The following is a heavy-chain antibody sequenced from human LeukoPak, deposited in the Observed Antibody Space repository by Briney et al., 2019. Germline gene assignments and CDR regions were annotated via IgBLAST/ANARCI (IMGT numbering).Heavy chain of an antibody. Sequence: GGSLRLSCAASGFTFSSYSMNWVRQAPGKGLEWVSSISSSSSYIYYADSVKGRFTISRDNAKNSLYLQMNSLRAEDTAVYYCAKHSGSYYAPFDYWGQGTLVTVSS. J-gene: IGHJ4*02. V-gene: IGHV3-21*04. D-gene: IGHD1-26*01. CDR2: ISSSSSYI. CDR1: GFTFSSYS. CDR3: AKHSGSYYAPFDY.